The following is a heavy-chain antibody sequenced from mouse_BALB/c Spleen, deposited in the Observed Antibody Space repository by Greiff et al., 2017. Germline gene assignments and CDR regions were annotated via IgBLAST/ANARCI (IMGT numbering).Heavy chain of an antibody. V-gene: IGHV14-1*02. J-gene: IGHJ4*01. CDR3: ASYGLYYAMDY. D-gene: IGHD1-1*02. Sequence: VQLQQSGAELVRPGALVKLSCKASGFNIKDYYMHWVKQRPEQGLEWIGWIDPENGNTIYDPKFQGKASITADTSSNPAYLQLSSLTSEDTAVYYCASYGLYYAMDYWGQGTSVTVSS. CDR2: IDPENGNT. CDR1: GFNIKDYY.